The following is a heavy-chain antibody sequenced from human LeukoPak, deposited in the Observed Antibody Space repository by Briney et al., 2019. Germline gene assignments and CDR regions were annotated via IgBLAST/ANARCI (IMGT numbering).Heavy chain of an antibody. J-gene: IGHJ4*02. CDR1: GGSISSGGYY. D-gene: IGHD6-19*01. CDR2: IYYSGST. CDR3: ARADGGWYYFDY. V-gene: IGHV4-31*03. Sequence: NPSQTLSLACTVSGGSISSGGYYWSWIRQHPGKGLEWIGYIYYSGSTYYNPSLKSRVTISVDTSKNQFSLKLSSVTAADTAVYYCARADGGWYYFDYWGQGTLVTVSS.